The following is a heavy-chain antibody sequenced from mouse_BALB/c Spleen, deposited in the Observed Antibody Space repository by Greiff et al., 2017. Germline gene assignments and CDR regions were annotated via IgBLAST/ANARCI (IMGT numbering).Heavy chain of an antibody. CDR2: ISYSGST. J-gene: IGHJ1*01. V-gene: IGHV3-8*02. Sequence: VQLQQSGPSLVKPSQTLSLTCSVTGDSITSGYWNWIRKFPGNKLEYMGYISYSGSTYYNPSLKSRISITRDTSKNQYYLQLNSVTTEDTATYYCARNWDGGWYFDVWGAGTTVTVSS. CDR3: ARNWDGGWYFDV. D-gene: IGHD4-1*01. CDR1: GDSITSGY.